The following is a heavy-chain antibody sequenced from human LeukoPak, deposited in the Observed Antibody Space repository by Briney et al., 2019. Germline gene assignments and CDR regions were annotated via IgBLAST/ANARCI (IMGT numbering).Heavy chain of an antibody. J-gene: IGHJ3*02. D-gene: IGHD1-26*01. Sequence: ASVKVSCKASGYTFTSYYMHWVRQAPGQGLEWMGIINPSGGSTSYAQKFQGRVTMTRGTSTSTVYMELSSLRSEDTAVYYCARDLVGATWPLGNAFDIWGQGTMVTVSS. CDR3: ARDLVGATWPLGNAFDI. V-gene: IGHV1-46*01. CDR1: GYTFTSYY. CDR2: INPSGGST.